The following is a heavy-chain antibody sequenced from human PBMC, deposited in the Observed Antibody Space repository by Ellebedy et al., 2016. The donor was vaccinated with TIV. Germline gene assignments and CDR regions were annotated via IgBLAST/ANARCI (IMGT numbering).Heavy chain of an antibody. J-gene: IGHJ4*02. Sequence: GESLKISCAASGFTFSDYYMSWIRQAPGKGLEWLSYITSSGSTLYYADSVKGRFTISRDNAKNSLYLQMNSLRAEDTAVYYCARAHYSNYLSPAFDYWGQGTLVTVSS. D-gene: IGHD4-11*01. CDR1: GFTFSDYY. CDR3: ARAHYSNYLSPAFDY. CDR2: ITSSGSTL. V-gene: IGHV3-11*01.